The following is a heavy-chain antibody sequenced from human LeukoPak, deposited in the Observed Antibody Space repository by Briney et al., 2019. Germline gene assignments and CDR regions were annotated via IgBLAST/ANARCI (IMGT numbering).Heavy chain of an antibody. J-gene: IGHJ4*02. CDR2: INSDGSST. CDR1: GFTFSSYW. Sequence: PGGSLRLSCVASGFTFSSYWMHWVRQAPGKGLVWVSRINSDGSSTNYADSVKGRFTISRDNAKNTLYLQMNSLRAEDTAVYYCAKNGLWFGELLGDYWGQGTLVTVSS. CDR3: AKNGLWFGELLGDY. V-gene: IGHV3-74*01. D-gene: IGHD3-10*01.